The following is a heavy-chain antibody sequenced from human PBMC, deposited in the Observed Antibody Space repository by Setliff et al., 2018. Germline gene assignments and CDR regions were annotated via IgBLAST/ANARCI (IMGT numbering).Heavy chain of an antibody. Sequence: GASVKVSCKASGYTFSNYGITWVRQAPGQGLEWMGWISAYSGNTEYAQKLQGRVTMTTDTSTTTAYLELRSLTSDDTAVYYCSRLVRYCTTTSCQGASGAEFWGQGTLVTVS. CDR2: ISAYSGNT. V-gene: IGHV1-18*01. CDR3: SRLVRYCTTTSCQGASGAEF. D-gene: IGHD2-2*01. CDR1: GYTFSNYG. J-gene: IGHJ4*02.